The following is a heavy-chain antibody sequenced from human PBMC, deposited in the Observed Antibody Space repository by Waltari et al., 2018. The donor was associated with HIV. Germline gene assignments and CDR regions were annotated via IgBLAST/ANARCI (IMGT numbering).Heavy chain of an antibody. V-gene: IGHV3-48*01. Sequence: EVQLVESGGGYVQPGGSLRLSCAASGFTFSTLSLNWVRQSPGKGLEWVSYNDSPRLNTYCADSVKGRVTISRDNAKNSLYLEMNSLRAEDTAVYYCARPGLDYWGQGTLVTVSS. CDR3: ARPGLDY. CDR2: NDSPRLNT. J-gene: IGHJ4*02. CDR1: GFTFSTLS.